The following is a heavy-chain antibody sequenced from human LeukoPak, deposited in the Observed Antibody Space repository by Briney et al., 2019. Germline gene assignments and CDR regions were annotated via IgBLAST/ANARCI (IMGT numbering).Heavy chain of an antibody. D-gene: IGHD6-13*01. Sequence: ASVKVSCKASGYTFTSYGISWVRQAPGQGLEWMRWISAYNGNTNYAQKLQGRVTMTTDTSTSTAYMELRSLRSDDTAVYYCARDIAAAGHFDYWGQGTLVTVPS. V-gene: IGHV1-18*01. J-gene: IGHJ4*02. CDR1: GYTFTSYG. CDR3: ARDIAAAGHFDY. CDR2: ISAYNGNT.